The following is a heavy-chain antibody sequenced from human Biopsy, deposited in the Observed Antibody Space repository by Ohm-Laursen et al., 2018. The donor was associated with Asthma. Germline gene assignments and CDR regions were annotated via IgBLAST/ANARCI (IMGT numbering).Heavy chain of an antibody. CDR3: ARAAITGIRGWFDP. CDR1: GGYLTGHY. D-gene: IGHD1-20*01. J-gene: IGHJ5*02. Sequence: DTLSLTCTVYGGYLTGHYWNWIRRPPGKGLEWIGEIDQSGYTNYNPSLKRRVTISADTSKNQFHLNLSSVAAADTAVYFCARAAITGIRGWFDPWGQGTLVTVSS. CDR2: IDQSGYT. V-gene: IGHV4-34*01.